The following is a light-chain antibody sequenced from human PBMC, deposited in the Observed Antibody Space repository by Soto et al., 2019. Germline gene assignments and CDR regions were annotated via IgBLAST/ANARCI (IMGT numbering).Light chain of an antibody. CDR2: GAS. J-gene: IGKJ4*02. Sequence: EIFMTQSPATLSVSPGEKVILSCRASQSVGTTLAWYQQKPGQAPSLLIRGASTRSTGVQARFSGSGSGTEFALSSNRLQSEDFAIYFGKQYSASPTFGG. CDR1: QSVGTT. V-gene: IGKV3-15*01. CDR3: KQYSASPT.